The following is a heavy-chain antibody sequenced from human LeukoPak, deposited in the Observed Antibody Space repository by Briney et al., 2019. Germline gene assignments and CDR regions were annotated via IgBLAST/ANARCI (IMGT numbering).Heavy chain of an antibody. CDR1: GFTLSRYS. Sequence: GGSLRLSCAASGFTLSRYSMNWVRQAPGKGLEWVSSISSGSSYIYYAGSVKGRFTISRDNAKNSLYLQMNSLRAEDTAVYYCARDQFSSGWYPAYYYYYYMDVWGKGTTVTVSS. D-gene: IGHD6-19*01. CDR2: ISSGSSYI. J-gene: IGHJ6*03. V-gene: IGHV3-21*01. CDR3: ARDQFSSGWYPAYYYYYYMDV.